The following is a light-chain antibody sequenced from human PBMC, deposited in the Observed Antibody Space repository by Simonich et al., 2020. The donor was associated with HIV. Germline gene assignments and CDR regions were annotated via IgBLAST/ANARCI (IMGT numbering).Light chain of an antibody. CDR1: QSVSSN. V-gene: IGKV3-15*01. J-gene: IGKJ3*01. CDR3: QQRNNWPLFT. CDR2: GAS. Sequence: EIVMTQSPVTLSVSPGERATLSCRASQSVSSNLVWYQQKAGQAPRLLIHGASTRATGIPGRFSGSGSGTEFTLTISSMQSEDFAVYYCQQRNNWPLFTFGPGTKVDIK.